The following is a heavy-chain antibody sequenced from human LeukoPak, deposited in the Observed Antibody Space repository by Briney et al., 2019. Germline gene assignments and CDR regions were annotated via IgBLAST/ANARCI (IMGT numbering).Heavy chain of an antibody. CDR3: ARDGVTAYYYYYMDV. D-gene: IGHD4-11*01. V-gene: IGHV3-30*01. CDR2: ISYDGSNK. Sequence: PGRSLRLSCAASGFTFSSYAMHWVRQAPGKGLEWVAVISYDGSNKYYADSVKGRFTISRDNSKNTLYLQMNSLRAEDTAVYYCARDGVTAYYYYYMDVWGKGTTVTASS. J-gene: IGHJ6*03. CDR1: GFTFSSYA.